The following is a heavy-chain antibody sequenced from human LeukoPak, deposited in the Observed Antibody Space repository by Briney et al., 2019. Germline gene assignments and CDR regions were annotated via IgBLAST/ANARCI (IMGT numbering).Heavy chain of an antibody. CDR1: GGSFSGYH. CDR2: INHSGST. Sequence: SETLSLTCAVYGGSFSGYHWSWIRQPPGKGLEWIGEINHSGSTNYNPSLKSRGTISVDTSKNQFSLKLSSVTAADTAVYYCASLDSYGDGDDAFDIWGQGTMVTVSS. CDR3: ASLDSYGDGDDAFDI. J-gene: IGHJ3*02. D-gene: IGHD5-18*01. V-gene: IGHV4-34*01.